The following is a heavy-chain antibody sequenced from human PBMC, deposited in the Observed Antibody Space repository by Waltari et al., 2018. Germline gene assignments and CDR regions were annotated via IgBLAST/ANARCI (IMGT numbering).Heavy chain of an antibody. J-gene: IGHJ5*02. CDR2: IIPIFCTA. D-gene: IGHD2-15*01. Sequence: QVQLVQSGAEVKKPGSSVKVPCKASGGTFSSYAISWVLQAPGQGLEWMGGIIPIFCTANYAQKFQGRVTITADESTSTAYMELSSLRSEVTAVYYCARGEGIYCSGGSCYSRWFDPWGQGTLVTVSS. CDR1: GGTFSSYA. V-gene: IGHV1-69*01. CDR3: ARGEGIYCSGGSCYSRWFDP.